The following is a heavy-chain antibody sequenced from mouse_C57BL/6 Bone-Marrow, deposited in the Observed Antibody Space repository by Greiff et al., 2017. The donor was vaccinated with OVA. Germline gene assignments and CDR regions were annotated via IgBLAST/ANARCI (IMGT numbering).Heavy chain of an antibody. J-gene: IGHJ4*01. Sequence: QVQLQQSGAELVRPGASVTLSCKASGYTFTDYEMHWVKQTPVHGLEWIGAIDPETGGTAYNQKFKGKAILTADESSSTAYMELRSLTSEDSAVYYCTIYYDYYYAMDYWGQGTSVTVSS. V-gene: IGHV1-15*01. CDR3: TIYYDYYYAMDY. D-gene: IGHD2-4*01. CDR1: GYTFTDYE. CDR2: IDPETGGT.